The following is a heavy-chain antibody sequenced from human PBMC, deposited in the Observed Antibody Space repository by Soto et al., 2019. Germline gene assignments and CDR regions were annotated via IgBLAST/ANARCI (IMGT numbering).Heavy chain of an antibody. J-gene: IGHJ4*02. CDR2: IYWDDDK. CDR3: AHLTTGGFYFDY. V-gene: IGHV2-5*02. CDR1: GFSLRNSGVG. D-gene: IGHD4-17*01. Sequence: QISSKGSGPTLLKPTQTLTLACTFSGFSLRNSGVGVGWIRQPPGKALEWLALIYWDDDKRYSPSLKSRLTITKDTSKNLVVLTMTNMDPVDTATYYCAHLTTGGFYFDYWGQGTLVTVSS.